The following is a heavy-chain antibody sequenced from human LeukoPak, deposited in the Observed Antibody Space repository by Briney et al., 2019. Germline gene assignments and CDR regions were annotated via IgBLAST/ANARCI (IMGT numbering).Heavy chain of an antibody. CDR3: ARARIFGELSY. J-gene: IGHJ4*02. Sequence: TPSETLSLTCTVSGGSISNYYWNWIRQPPGKGLEWIGYIYYTGNTNYNPSLKSRVTISVDTSKNQFSLKLSSVTAADTAVYYCARARIFGELSYWGQGTLVTVSS. V-gene: IGHV4-59*01. D-gene: IGHD3-10*01. CDR2: IYYTGNT. CDR1: GGSISNYY.